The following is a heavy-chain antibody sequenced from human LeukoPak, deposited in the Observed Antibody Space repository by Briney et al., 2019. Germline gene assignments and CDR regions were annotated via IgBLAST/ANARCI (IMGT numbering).Heavy chain of an antibody. CDR3: ARERRAVAGPDFDY. V-gene: IGHV1-2*02. J-gene: IGHJ4*02. D-gene: IGHD6-19*01. CDR1: GYTFTSYY. Sequence: ASVKVSCKASGYTFTSYYMHWVRQAPGQGLEWMGWINPNSGGTNYAQKFQGRVTMTRDTSISTAYMELSRLRSDDTAVYYCARERRAVAGPDFDYWGQGTLVTVSS. CDR2: INPNSGGT.